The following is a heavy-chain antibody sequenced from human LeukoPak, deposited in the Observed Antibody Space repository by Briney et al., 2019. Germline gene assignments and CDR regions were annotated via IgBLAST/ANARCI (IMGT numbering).Heavy chain of an antibody. CDR3: ARYAYCGGDCYPYGMDV. Sequence: PSETLSLTCAAYGGSFSGYYWSWIRQPPGKGLEWIGEINHSGSTNYNPSLKSRVTISVDTSKNQFSLKLSSVTAADTAVYYCARYAYCGGDCYPYGMDVWGQGTTVTVSS. CDR1: GGSFSGYY. D-gene: IGHD2-21*02. V-gene: IGHV4-34*01. CDR2: INHSGST. J-gene: IGHJ6*02.